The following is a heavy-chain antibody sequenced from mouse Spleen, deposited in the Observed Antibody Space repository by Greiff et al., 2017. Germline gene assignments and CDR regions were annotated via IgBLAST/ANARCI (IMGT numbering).Heavy chain of an antibody. CDR1: GYTFTDYN. CDR3: ARKDRTEYYLDY. Sequence: VQLQQSGPELVKPGASVKIPCKASGYTFTDYNMDWVKQSHGKSLEWIGDINPNNGGTIYNQKFKGKATLTVDKSSSTAYMELRSLTSEDTAVYYCARKDRTEYYLDYWGQGTTLTGSS. CDR2: INPNNGGT. D-gene: IGHD2-14*01. V-gene: IGHV1-18*01. J-gene: IGHJ2*01.